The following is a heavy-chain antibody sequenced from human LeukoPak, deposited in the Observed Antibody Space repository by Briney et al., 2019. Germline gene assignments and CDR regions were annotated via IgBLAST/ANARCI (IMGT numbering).Heavy chain of an antibody. CDR3: ARDNVVGSYDILTGYYTPGAFDI. J-gene: IGHJ3*02. Sequence: GGSLRLSCAASGFTFSSYSMNWVRQAPGKGLEWVSSISSSSSYIYYADSVKGRFTISRDNAKNSLYLQMNSLRAEDTAVYYCARDNVVGSYDILTGYYTPGAFDIWGQGTMVTVSS. D-gene: IGHD3-9*01. CDR1: GFTFSSYS. CDR2: ISSSSSYI. V-gene: IGHV3-21*01.